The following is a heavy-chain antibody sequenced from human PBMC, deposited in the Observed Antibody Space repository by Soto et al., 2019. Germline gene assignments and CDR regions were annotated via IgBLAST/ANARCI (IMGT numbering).Heavy chain of an antibody. D-gene: IGHD3-22*01. J-gene: IGHJ4*02. Sequence: SETLSLTCSVSDDSNSSSTYYWGWIRQHPGKGLEWLGYIFYTGSTYKNPSLKSRVTISADSSKNQFSVNMTSVTATDTAVYYCARRPSSGYAYYFDYWRQGILVTVS. CDR2: IFYTGST. CDR3: ARRPSSGYAYYFDY. CDR1: DDSNSSSTYY. V-gene: IGHV4-39*01.